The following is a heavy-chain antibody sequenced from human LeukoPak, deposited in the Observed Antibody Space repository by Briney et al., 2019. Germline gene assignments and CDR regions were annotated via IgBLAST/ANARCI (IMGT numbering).Heavy chain of an antibody. D-gene: IGHD3-22*01. CDR3: RAATRFLDYYYDY. CDR1: GFTFNSFG. V-gene: IGHV3-30*03. J-gene: IGHJ4*02. CDR2: ISSDGSNK. Sequence: GGSLRLSCAASGFTFNSFGMHWVRQAPGKGLVWVAVISSDGSNKYYADSVRGRFTISRDNSKDTLYLQMNSLTPEDTAVYYCRAATRFLDYYYDYWGQGILVTVSS.